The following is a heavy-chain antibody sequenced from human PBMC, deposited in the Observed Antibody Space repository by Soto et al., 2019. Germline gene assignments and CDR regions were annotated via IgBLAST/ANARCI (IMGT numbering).Heavy chain of an antibody. J-gene: IGHJ3*02. Sequence: GGSLRLSCAASRFTFTSYAMGWVRQAPGKGLEWVSVISGTGGNTYHADSVKGRFTISRDNSKNTVYLQMNSLRAEDTAVYYCAKYYDSSGRTAFDIWGQGTMVTVSS. CDR3: AKYYDSSGRTAFDI. CDR2: ISGTGGNT. D-gene: IGHD3-22*01. V-gene: IGHV3-23*01. CDR1: RFTFTSYA.